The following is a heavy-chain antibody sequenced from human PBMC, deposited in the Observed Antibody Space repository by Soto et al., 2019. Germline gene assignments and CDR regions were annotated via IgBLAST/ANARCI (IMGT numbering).Heavy chain of an antibody. CDR3: ARGFAGTPFFGDDYYYGMDV. CDR1: GFTFSSYG. CDR2: IWYDGSNK. D-gene: IGHD3-10*01. J-gene: IGHJ6*02. Sequence: GGSLRLSCAASGFTFSSYGMHWVRQAPGKGLEWVAVIWYDGSNKYYADSVKGRFTISRDNSKNTLYLQMNSLRAEDTAVYYCARGFAGTPFFGDDYYYGMDVWGQGTTVTVSS. V-gene: IGHV3-33*01.